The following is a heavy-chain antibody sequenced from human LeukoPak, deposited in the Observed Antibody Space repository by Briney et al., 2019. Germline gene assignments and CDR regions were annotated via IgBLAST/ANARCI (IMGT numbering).Heavy chain of an antibody. CDR2: IYYSGST. CDR3: ARVNPVDNWFDP. CDR1: GGSISSYY. J-gene: IGHJ5*02. V-gene: IGHV4-59*01. Sequence: PSETLSLTCTVSGGSISSYYWSWIRQPPGKGLEWIGYIYYSGSTNYNPSLKSRVTISVDTPKNQFSLKLSSVTAADTAVYYCARVNPVDNWFDPWGQGTLVTVSS. D-gene: IGHD2-2*01.